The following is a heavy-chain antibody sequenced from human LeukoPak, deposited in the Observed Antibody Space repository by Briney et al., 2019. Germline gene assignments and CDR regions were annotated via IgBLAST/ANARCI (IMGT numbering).Heavy chain of an antibody. CDR3: ARLESSGYFFDGDAFDI. V-gene: IGHV4-39*07. CDR1: GGSISSSAYH. D-gene: IGHD3-22*01. Sequence: SETLSLTCTVSGGSISSSAYHWGWIRQPPGKGLEWVGSIHSSGSTYYNLSLKSRVTISVDTSKNQFSLKLSSVTATDTAVYYCARLESSGYFFDGDAFDIWGQGTMVTVSS. CDR2: IHSSGST. J-gene: IGHJ3*02.